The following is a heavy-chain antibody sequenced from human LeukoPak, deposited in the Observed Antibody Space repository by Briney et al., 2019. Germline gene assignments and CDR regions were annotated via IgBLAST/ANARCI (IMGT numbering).Heavy chain of an antibody. CDR3: ARGGQWLAYDAFDI. CDR2: ISSSTSYI. D-gene: IGHD6-19*01. V-gene: IGHV3-21*01. Sequence: GGSLRLSCAASGFTFSSYGMSWVRQAPGKGLEWVSCISSSTSYINYADSVKGRFTISRDNAKNSLYLQMNSLRAEDTAVYYCARGGQWLAYDAFDIWGQGTMVTVSS. J-gene: IGHJ3*02. CDR1: GFTFSSYG.